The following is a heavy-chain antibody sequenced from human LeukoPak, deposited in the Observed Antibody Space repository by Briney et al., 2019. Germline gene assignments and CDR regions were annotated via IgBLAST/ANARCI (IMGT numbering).Heavy chain of an antibody. D-gene: IGHD1-14*01. Sequence: SGPTLVNPTQTLTLTCTFSGFSLSTSGVGVGWIRQPPGKALEWHALIYWNDDKRYSPSLKSRLTITKDTSKNQVVLTMTNMDPVDTATYYCARTHYNSRNFDYWGQGTLVTASS. CDR1: GFSLSTSGVG. CDR3: ARTHYNSRNFDY. V-gene: IGHV2-5*01. J-gene: IGHJ4*02. CDR2: IYWNDDK.